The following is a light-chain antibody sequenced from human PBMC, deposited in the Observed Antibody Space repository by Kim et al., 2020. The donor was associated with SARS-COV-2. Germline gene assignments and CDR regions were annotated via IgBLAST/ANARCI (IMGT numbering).Light chain of an antibody. Sequence: EIVMTQSPATLSVSPGERATLSCRASQSVSSNLAWYQQKPGQAPRLLIYGASTRVTGIPARFSGSGSGTEFTLIISSLQSEDFAVYYCKLYSNSAPLAFGGGAKVDIK. CDR3: KLYSNSAPLA. CDR1: QSVSSN. CDR2: GAS. V-gene: IGKV3-15*01. J-gene: IGKJ4*01.